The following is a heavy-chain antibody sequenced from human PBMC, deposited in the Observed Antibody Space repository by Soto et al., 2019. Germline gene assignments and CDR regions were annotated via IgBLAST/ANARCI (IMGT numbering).Heavy chain of an antibody. CDR2: IIPIFGTA. CDR1: GDTFSSYA. Sequence: AVKVSCQASGDTFSSYAISWVRQDPGQGLEWMGGIIPIFGTANYAQKFQGRVTITADKSTSTAYMELSSLRSEGTAVYYCARVRIVGAINDAFDIWGQGTMVAVSS. CDR3: ARVRIVGAINDAFDI. D-gene: IGHD1-26*01. V-gene: IGHV1-69*06. J-gene: IGHJ3*02.